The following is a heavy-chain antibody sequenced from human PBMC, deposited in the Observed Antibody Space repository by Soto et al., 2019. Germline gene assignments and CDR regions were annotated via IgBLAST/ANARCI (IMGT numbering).Heavy chain of an antibody. CDR2: ISYDGSNK. J-gene: IGHJ4*02. CDR1: GFTFSSYA. D-gene: IGHD3-22*01. CDR3: AKNVWGGYFDKTYYFDY. V-gene: IGHV3-30-3*02. Sequence: QVQLVESGGGVVQPGRSLRLSCAASGFTFSSYAMHWVRQAPGKGLEWVAVISYDGSNKYYADSVKGRFTISRDNSKNTLYLQMNSLRAEDTAVYYCAKNVWGGYFDKTYYFDYWGQGSLVTVSS.